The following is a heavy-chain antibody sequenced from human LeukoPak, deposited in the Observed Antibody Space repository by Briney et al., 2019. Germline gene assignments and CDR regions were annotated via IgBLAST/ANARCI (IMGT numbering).Heavy chain of an antibody. Sequence: SETLSLTCTVSDGSINIYYWSWIRQAPGKGLEWIGYIYNSGSTNYSPSLRRRVTISMDTSKIQFSLRLTSVTAADTAMYYCARGYNYGAHYWFDYWGQGTLLTVSS. CDR2: IYNSGST. CDR1: DGSINIYY. CDR3: ARGYNYGAHYWFDY. V-gene: IGHV4-59*01. D-gene: IGHD5-18*01. J-gene: IGHJ4*02.